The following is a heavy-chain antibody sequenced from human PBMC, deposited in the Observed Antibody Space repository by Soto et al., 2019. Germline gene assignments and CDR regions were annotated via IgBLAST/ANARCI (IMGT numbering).Heavy chain of an antibody. CDR2: INHSGST. J-gene: IGHJ3*01. Sequence: PSETLSLTCAVYGGSFSGYYWSWIRQPPGKGLEWIGEINHSGSTNYNPSLKSRVTISVDTSKNQFSLKLSSVTAADTAVYYCARPYYDVLTGYFWDVFDLWGQGTMVTVSS. V-gene: IGHV4-34*01. D-gene: IGHD3-9*01. CDR1: GGSFSGYY. CDR3: ARPYYDVLTGYFWDVFDL.